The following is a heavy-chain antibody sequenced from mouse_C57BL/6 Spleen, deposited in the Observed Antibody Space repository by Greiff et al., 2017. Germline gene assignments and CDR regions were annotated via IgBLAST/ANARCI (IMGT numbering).Heavy chain of an antibody. CDR3: ASGFITTVVAIYYYAMDY. V-gene: IGHV14-2*01. D-gene: IGHD1-1*01. CDR2: IDPEDGET. J-gene: IGHJ4*01. CDR1: GFNIKDYY. Sequence: VQLQQSGAELVKPGASVKLSCTASGFNIKDYYMHWVKQRTEQGLEWIGRIDPEDGETKYAPKFQGKATITADTSSNTAYLQLSSLTSEDTAVYYCASGFITTVVAIYYYAMDYWGQGTSVTVSS.